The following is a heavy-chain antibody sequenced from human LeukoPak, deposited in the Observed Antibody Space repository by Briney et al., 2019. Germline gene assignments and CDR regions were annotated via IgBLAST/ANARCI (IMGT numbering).Heavy chain of an antibody. CDR3: ASQEYYYDSSGYYHTRFGY. D-gene: IGHD3-22*01. J-gene: IGHJ4*02. V-gene: IGHV4-59*01. CDR2: IYYSGST. CDR1: GGSISSYY. Sequence: KSSETLSLTCTVSGGSISSYYWSWIRQPPGKGLEWIGYIYYSGSTNYNPSLKSRVTISVDTSKNQFSLKLSSVTAADTAVYYCASQEYYYDSSGYYHTRFGYWGQGTLVTVSS.